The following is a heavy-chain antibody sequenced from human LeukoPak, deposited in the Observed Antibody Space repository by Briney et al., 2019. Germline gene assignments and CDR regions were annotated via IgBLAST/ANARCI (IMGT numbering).Heavy chain of an antibody. V-gene: IGHV4-59*01. CDR1: GGSISSYY. J-gene: IGHJ2*01. CDR3: ARPSGYPLWYLDL. D-gene: IGHD3-22*01. Sequence: SETLSLTCTVSGGSISSYYWSWIRQPPGKGLEWIGYIYYSGSTHYNPSLKSRVALSLDTSKNQFSLKLNSVTAADTAVYCCARPSGYPLWYLDLWGRGTLVTVSS. CDR2: IYYSGST.